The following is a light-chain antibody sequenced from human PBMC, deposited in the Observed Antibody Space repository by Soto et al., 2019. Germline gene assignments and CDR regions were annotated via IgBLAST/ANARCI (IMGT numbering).Light chain of an antibody. CDR2: GAS. CDR1: QSITSSF. CDR3: QQYENSPIT. Sequence: EIVLTQSPGILSLSPGERASLSCGASQSITSSFLAWYQQKPGQAPRLLIYGASSRATGIPDRFSGTGSETDFTLTINRLDPDDFAVYYCQQYENSPITFGQGTRLEIK. J-gene: IGKJ5*01. V-gene: IGKV3-20*01.